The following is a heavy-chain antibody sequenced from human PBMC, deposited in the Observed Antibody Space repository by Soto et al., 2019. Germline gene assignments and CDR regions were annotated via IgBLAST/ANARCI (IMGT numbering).Heavy chain of an antibody. D-gene: IGHD4-17*01. Sequence: ASMKVSCKASGYTFNSYGISWVRQAPGQGLEWMGWISAYNGNTNYAQKLQGRVTMTTDTSTSTAYMELRSLRSDDTAVYYCARDTVYYYYHMDVWGKGTTVTVSS. V-gene: IGHV1-18*01. CDR2: ISAYNGNT. J-gene: IGHJ6*03. CDR1: GYTFNSYG. CDR3: ARDTVYYYYHMDV.